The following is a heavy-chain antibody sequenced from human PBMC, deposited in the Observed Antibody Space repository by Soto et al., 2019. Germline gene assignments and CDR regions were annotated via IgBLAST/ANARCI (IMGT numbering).Heavy chain of an antibody. D-gene: IGHD6-25*01. CDR1: GGSITSSSHF. Sequence: TLSLTCTVSGGSITSSSHFWGWVRQPPGKGLEWIGTIYFTGNTYYTPSLKSRLTMSIDTSKNEFSLRLNSVTAADTAVYYCAGQTFTIAAASYGRSNWFDPWGPGTLVTVSS. CDR2: IYFTGNT. J-gene: IGHJ5*02. CDR3: AGQTFTIAAASYGRSNWFDP. V-gene: IGHV4-39*01.